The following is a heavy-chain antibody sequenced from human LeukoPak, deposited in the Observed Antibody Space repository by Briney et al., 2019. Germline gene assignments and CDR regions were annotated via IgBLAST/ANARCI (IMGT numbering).Heavy chain of an antibody. J-gene: IGHJ4*02. Sequence: GGSLTLSCAASGFTFTDVYMSWIRQSPGKGLEWLAYISPNSADISYADSVKGRFTISRDNAKNSLYLQMNSLRVEDTGIYYCSRDPRSLDYWGQGALVTVSS. V-gene: IGHV3-11*05. CDR3: SRDPRSLDY. CDR2: ISPNSADI. CDR1: GFTFTDVY.